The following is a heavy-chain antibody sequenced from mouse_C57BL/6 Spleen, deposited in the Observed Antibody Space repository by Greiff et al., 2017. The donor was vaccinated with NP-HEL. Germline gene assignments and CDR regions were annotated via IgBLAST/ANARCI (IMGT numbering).Heavy chain of an antibody. CDR2: IYPGDGDT. D-gene: IGHD1-1*01. CDR1: GYAFSSSW. V-gene: IGHV1-82*01. Sequence: QVQLQQSGPELVKPGASVKISCKASGYAFSSSWMNWVKQRPGQGLEWIGRIYPGDGDTNYNGKFKGKATLTADKSSSTAYMQLSSLTSEDSAVYFCARAPCGYGTAWGQGTTLTVSS. CDR3: ARAPCGYGTA. J-gene: IGHJ2*01.